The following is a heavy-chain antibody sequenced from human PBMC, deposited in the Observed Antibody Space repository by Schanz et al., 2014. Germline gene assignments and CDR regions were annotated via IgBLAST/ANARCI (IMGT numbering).Heavy chain of an antibody. J-gene: IGHJ6*02. V-gene: IGHV3-23*01. CDR1: GFTFGSYG. CDR2: VSGGGGTR. Sequence: EEQLLQSGGGLVQPGGSLRLSCAASGFTFGSYGMSWVRQGPGKGLEWVSGVSGGGGTRNYAGSVKGRFTVFRADSKRTLYLEINDPRAEDTAVYDCAKDSCSSTACCGYGMAVRGQGRTVTVSS. D-gene: IGHD2-2*01. CDR3: AKDSCSSTACCGYGMAV.